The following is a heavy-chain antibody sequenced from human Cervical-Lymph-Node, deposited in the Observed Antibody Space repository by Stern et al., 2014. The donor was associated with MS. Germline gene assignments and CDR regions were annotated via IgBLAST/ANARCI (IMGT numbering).Heavy chain of an antibody. CDR3: ARAYYYGSGSPGYYFDY. CDR1: GGTFSSHA. Sequence: VQLVESGAEVKKPGSSVKVSCKASGGTFSSHAISWVRQAPGQGLEWMGGIIPIFGTANYAQKFQGRVTITADESTSTAYMELSSLRSEDTAVYYCARAYYYGSGSPGYYFDYWGQGTLVTVSS. J-gene: IGHJ4*02. CDR2: IIPIFGTA. V-gene: IGHV1-69*01. D-gene: IGHD3-10*01.